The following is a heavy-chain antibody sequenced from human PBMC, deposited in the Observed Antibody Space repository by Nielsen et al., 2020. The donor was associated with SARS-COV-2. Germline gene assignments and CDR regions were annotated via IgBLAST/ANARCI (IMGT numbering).Heavy chain of an antibody. D-gene: IGHD6-19*01. CDR3: ARVLGDGGWSYNWFDP. Sequence: ASVKVSCKASGYTFTSYAMNWVRQAPGQGLEWMGWINTNTGNPTYAQGFTGRFVFSLDTSVSTAYLQISSLKAEDTAVYYCARVLGDGGWSYNWFDPWGQGTLVTVSS. CDR2: INTNTGNP. CDR1: GYTFTSYA. V-gene: IGHV7-4-1*02. J-gene: IGHJ5*02.